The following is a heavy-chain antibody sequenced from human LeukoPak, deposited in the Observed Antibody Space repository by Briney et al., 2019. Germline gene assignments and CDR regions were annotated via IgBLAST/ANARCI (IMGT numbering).Heavy chain of an antibody. CDR1: GFSFDGYG. Sequence: GGSLRLSCAASGFSFDGYGMHWVRQAPGGGLEWLAVIWYDGSKKYYADSVKGRSTISRDNSENTLYLEMNSLRAEDAAVYYCAREGSGSYYVDHWGQGTLVTVSS. J-gene: IGHJ4*02. D-gene: IGHD1-26*01. CDR3: AREGSGSYYVDH. V-gene: IGHV3-33*01. CDR2: IWYDGSKK.